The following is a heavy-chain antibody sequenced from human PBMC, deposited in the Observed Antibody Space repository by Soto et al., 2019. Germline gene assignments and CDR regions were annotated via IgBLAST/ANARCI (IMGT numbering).Heavy chain of an antibody. CDR3: ARQYSSGYYYYGVDV. CDR1: GYNFINYW. J-gene: IGHJ6*02. D-gene: IGHD3-22*01. Sequence: EVQLVQSRAEVKKPGESLMISCKGSGYNFINYWIGWVRQMPGKGLEWMGIIYPGDSATRYSPSFQGQVTISADKSISTAYLQWTSLKASDTAMYFCARQYSSGYYYYGVDVWGQGTTVTVSS. CDR2: IYPGDSAT. V-gene: IGHV5-51*01.